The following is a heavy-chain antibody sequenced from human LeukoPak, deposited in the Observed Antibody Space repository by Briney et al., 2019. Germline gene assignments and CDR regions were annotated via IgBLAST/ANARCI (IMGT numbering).Heavy chain of an antibody. D-gene: IGHD1/OR15-1a*01. J-gene: IGHJ4*02. CDR3: ARDRNNFDY. Sequence: SETLSLTCAVSGYSISSGYYWGWIRQPPGKGLEWIGSIYHSGSTYYNPSLKSRVTISVDTSKNQFSLKPSSVTAADTAVYYCARDRNNFDYWGQGTLVTVSS. V-gene: IGHV4-38-2*02. CDR2: IYHSGST. CDR1: GYSISSGYY.